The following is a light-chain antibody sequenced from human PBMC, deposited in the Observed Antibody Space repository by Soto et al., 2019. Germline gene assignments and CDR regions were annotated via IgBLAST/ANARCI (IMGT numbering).Light chain of an antibody. V-gene: IGKV3-15*01. CDR2: DAS. J-gene: IGKJ2*01. Sequence: EIVMTQSPATLSVSPGERATLSCRASHSVSSNLAWYQQKPGQAPRLLIYDASTRAAGIPARFTGSGSGTDFTLTISSLQSEDFAVYYCQQYDNWPPVTFGQGTRLEIK. CDR3: QQYDNWPPVT. CDR1: HSVSSN.